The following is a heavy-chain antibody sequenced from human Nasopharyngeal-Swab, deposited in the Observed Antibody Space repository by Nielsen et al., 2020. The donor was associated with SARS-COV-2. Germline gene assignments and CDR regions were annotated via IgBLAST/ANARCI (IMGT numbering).Heavy chain of an antibody. CDR2: INPSGGST. CDR3: ASHQDYDILTGYYQSAFDI. V-gene: IGHV1-46*01. Sequence: WVRQAPGQGPEWMGIINPSGGSTSYAQKFQGRVTMTRDTSTSTVYMELSSLRSEDTAVYYCASHQDYDILTGYYQSAFDIWGQGTMVTVSS. J-gene: IGHJ3*02. D-gene: IGHD3-9*01.